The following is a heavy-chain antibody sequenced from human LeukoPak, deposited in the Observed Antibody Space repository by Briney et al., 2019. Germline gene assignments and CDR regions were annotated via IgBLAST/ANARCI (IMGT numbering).Heavy chain of an antibody. CDR3: ARGGVSVSEIPANHNTPFDY. J-gene: IGHJ4*02. Sequence: PSETLSLTCAVYGGSFSGYYWSWIRQPPGKGLEWIGEINHSGSTNYNPSLKSRVTISVDTSKNQFSLKLSSVTAADTAVYYCARGGVSVSEIPANHNTPFDYWGQGTLVTVSS. CDR2: INHSGST. V-gene: IGHV4-34*01. D-gene: IGHD1-26*01. CDR1: GGSFSGYY.